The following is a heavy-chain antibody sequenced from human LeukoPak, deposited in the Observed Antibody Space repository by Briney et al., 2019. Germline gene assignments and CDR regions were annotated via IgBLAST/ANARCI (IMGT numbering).Heavy chain of an antibody. D-gene: IGHD1-26*01. J-gene: IGHJ3*01. CDR1: GGSFSGYY. Sequence: SETLSLTCAVYGGSFSGYYWSWIRQPPGKGLEWIGEINHSGSTYYNPSLKSRVTISVDTSKNQFSLKLSSVTAADTAIYYCAKDLRFSGSPRAFDFWGQGTMVTVSS. CDR2: INHSGST. V-gene: IGHV4-34*01. CDR3: AKDLRFSGSPRAFDF.